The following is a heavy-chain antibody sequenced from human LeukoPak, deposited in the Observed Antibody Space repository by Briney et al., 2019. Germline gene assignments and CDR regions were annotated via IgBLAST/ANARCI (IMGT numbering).Heavy chain of an antibody. CDR3: ANSPLGYSFDY. Sequence: KPSETLSLTCTVSGGSISIGGYYWSWIRQHPGKGLEWIGYIYYSGTTYYNPSLKSRVTISVDTSKNQFSLKLSSVTAADTAVYYCANSPLGYSFDYWGQGTLVTVSS. V-gene: IGHV4-31*03. CDR2: IYYSGTT. CDR1: GGSISIGGYY. J-gene: IGHJ4*02.